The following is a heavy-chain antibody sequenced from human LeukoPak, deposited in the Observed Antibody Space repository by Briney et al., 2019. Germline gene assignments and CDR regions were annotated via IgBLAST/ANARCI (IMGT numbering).Heavy chain of an antibody. CDR1: AFTFSSCS. D-gene: IGHD2-2*01. Sequence: PGGSLRLSCAASAFTFSSCSSNWVRQAPGKGLEWVSSISSRSSYIYYADSVKGRFTISRDNAKNPLYLQMNSLRAEDTAVYYCARGSSTHGAYYFDYWGQGTLVTVSS. CDR2: ISSRSSYI. J-gene: IGHJ4*02. V-gene: IGHV3-21*01. CDR3: ARGSSTHGAYYFDY.